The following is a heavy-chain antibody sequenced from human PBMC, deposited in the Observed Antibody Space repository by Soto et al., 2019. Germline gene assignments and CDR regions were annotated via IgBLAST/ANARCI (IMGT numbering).Heavy chain of an antibody. V-gene: IGHV5-51*01. Sequence: GESLKISCQGSRYTFSNHWINWVRLVPGKGLEWMGIIFPRDSDTRYSPSLQGQVIISVDKSTNTAYLQWTRLTDSDTAIYYCAKSIEGGPMDVWGQGTTVTVSS. D-gene: IGHD1-26*01. CDR1: RYTFSNHW. J-gene: IGHJ6*02. CDR3: AKSIEGGPMDV. CDR2: IFPRDSDT.